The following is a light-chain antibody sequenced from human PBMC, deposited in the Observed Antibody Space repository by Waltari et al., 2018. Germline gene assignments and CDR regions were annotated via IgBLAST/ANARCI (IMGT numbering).Light chain of an antibody. J-gene: IGLJ1*01. Sequence: QSVLTQPPSASGTPGPRVTISCSGSSSDIGDNYVYWYKQLPGTAPKLLIYGKTQRPSGVPDRFSGSKSGTSASLAISDLRSEDEADYYCAAWDDNLLYVFGTGTKVTVL. CDR2: GKT. CDR1: SSDIGDNY. CDR3: AAWDDNLLYV. V-gene: IGLV1-47*01.